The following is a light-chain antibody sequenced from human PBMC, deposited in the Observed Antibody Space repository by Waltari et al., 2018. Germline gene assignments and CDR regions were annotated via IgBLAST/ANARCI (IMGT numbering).Light chain of an antibody. Sequence: SYVLTQPPSVSVVPGKTATITCGGSDIGTKSVQWYQQKPGQAPVAVVDDDTGRPSGIPEVFSGSNSAHTATLTISRVEAGDEAHYFCQVWDTRSDHWVFGGGTKLTVL. J-gene: IGLJ3*02. V-gene: IGLV3-21*03. CDR2: DDT. CDR3: QVWDTRSDHWV. CDR1: DIGTKS.